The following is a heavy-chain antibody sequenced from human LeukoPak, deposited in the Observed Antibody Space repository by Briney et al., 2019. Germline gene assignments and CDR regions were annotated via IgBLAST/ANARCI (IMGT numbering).Heavy chain of an antibody. CDR1: GFTFTTFA. Sequence: GASVKVSCKASGFTFTTFAVQWVRQARGQRLEWIGWIVVDGGNTHYAQKFQERVDTITDRSTNTVFMELRSLRSDDTAVYYCSAGATTYCGEDCYPSFFFYHGIDVWGQGTTVTVSS. J-gene: IGHJ6*02. V-gene: IGHV1-58*01. CDR3: SAGATTYCGEDCYPSFFFYHGIDV. CDR2: IVVDGGNT. D-gene: IGHD2-21*02.